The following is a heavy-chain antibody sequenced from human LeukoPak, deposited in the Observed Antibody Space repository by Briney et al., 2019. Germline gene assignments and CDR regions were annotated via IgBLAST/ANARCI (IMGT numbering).Heavy chain of an antibody. CDR2: IIPIFGTA. CDR3: ARVNSYYDFWSGYLLAWFDP. J-gene: IGHJ5*02. D-gene: IGHD3-3*01. CDR1: GGTFSSYA. Sequence: SVKVSCKASGGTFSSYAISWVRQAPGQGLEWMGGIIPIFGTANYAQKLQGRVTMTTDTSTSTAYMELRSLRSDDTAVYYCARVNSYYDFWSGYLLAWFDPWGQGTLVTVSS. V-gene: IGHV1-69*05.